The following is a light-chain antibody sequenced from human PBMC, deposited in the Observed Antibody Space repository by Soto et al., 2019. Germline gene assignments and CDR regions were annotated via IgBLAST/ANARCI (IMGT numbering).Light chain of an antibody. CDR3: HQYSVFPWT. CDR1: ESIGLW. CDR2: DAS. J-gene: IGKJ1*01. V-gene: IGKV1-5*01. Sequence: DVQMTQSPSTLSASIGDRVTITCRASESIGLWLAWYQEKPGQAPKPLVYDASSLQSGVSSRFSGSGSGTEFTLTISSLKPDDFATYSCHQYSVFPWTFGQGTKGDIK.